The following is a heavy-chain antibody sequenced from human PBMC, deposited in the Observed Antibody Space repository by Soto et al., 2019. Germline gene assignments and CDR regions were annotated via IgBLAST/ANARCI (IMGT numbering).Heavy chain of an antibody. V-gene: IGHV5-10-1*01. CDR2: IDPSDSYT. CDR1: GYSFTSYW. Sequence: TGESLKISCKGSGYSFTSYWISWVRQMPGKGLEWMGRIDPSDSYTNYSPSFQGHVTISADKSISTAYLQWSSLKASDTAMYYCARHIVVVVPAAPDAFDIWGQGTMVTVSS. D-gene: IGHD2-2*01. J-gene: IGHJ3*02. CDR3: ARHIVVVVPAAPDAFDI.